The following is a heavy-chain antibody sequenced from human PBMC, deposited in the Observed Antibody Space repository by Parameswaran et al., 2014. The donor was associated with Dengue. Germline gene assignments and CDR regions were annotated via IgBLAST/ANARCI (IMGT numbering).Heavy chain of an antibody. Sequence: PGKGLEWIGYIYYSGSTYYNPSLKSRVTISVDTSKNQFSLKLSSVTAADTAVYYCARGLITIFGVTSPCWFDPWGQGTLVTVSS. CDR2: IYYSGST. V-gene: IGHV4-31*02. CDR3: ARGLITIFGVTSPCWFDP. D-gene: IGHD3-3*01. J-gene: IGHJ5*02.